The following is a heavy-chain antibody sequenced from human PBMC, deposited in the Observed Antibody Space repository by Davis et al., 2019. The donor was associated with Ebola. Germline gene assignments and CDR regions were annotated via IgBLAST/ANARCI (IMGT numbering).Heavy chain of an antibody. CDR1: GGSISSYY. J-gene: IGHJ6*03. CDR2: IYYSGST. V-gene: IGHV4-59*01. D-gene: IGHD2-15*01. Sequence: PSETLSLTCTVSGGSISSYYWSWIRQPPGKGLEWIGYIYYSGSTNYNPSLKSRVTISVDTSKNQFSLKLSSVTAADTAVYYCARESLGQYSNYYYYYMDVWGKGTTVTVSS. CDR3: ARESLGQYSNYYYYYMDV.